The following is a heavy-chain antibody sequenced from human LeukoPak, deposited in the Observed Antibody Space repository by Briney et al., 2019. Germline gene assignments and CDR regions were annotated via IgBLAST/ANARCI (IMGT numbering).Heavy chain of an antibody. CDR3: AKVGAWEFPPSDY. CDR2: ISGSGGST. Sequence: PGGSLRLSCAASGFTFSSYTMSWVRQAPGKGLEWVSAISGSGGSTYYADSVKGRFTISRDNSKNTLYLQMNSLRAEDTALYYCAKVGAWEFPPSDYWGQGTLVTVSS. V-gene: IGHV3-23*01. CDR1: GFTFSSYT. D-gene: IGHD1-26*01. J-gene: IGHJ4*02.